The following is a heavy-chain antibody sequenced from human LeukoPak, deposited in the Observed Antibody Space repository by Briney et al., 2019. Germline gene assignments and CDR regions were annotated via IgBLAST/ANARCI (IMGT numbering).Heavy chain of an antibody. D-gene: IGHD6-13*01. Sequence: SETLSLTCTVSGGSISSYYWSWMRQPPGKGLEGIGYIYYSGSTNYNPSLKSRVTISVDTSKNQFSLKLSSATAAHTAVYYCASSSSWMPGAFDIWGQGTMVTVSS. CDR1: GGSISSYY. CDR2: IYYSGST. J-gene: IGHJ3*02. CDR3: ASSSSWMPGAFDI. V-gene: IGHV4-59*01.